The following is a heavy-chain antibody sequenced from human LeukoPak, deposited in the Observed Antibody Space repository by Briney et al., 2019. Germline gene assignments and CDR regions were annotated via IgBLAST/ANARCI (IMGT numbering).Heavy chain of an antibody. CDR3: AKMYSSSWYYFDY. J-gene: IGHJ4*02. D-gene: IGHD6-13*01. Sequence: QTGGSLRLSCAASGFTFSSYAMSWVRQAPGKGLEWVSTISGSGSSTYYADSVKGRFTISRDNSKNTLYLQMNSLRAEDTAVYYCAKMYSSSWYYFDYWGQGTLVTVSS. CDR1: GFTFSSYA. CDR2: ISGSGSST. V-gene: IGHV3-23*01.